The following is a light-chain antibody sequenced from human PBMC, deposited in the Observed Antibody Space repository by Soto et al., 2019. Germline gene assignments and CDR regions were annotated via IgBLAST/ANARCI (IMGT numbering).Light chain of an antibody. CDR1: SGHNSYA. Sequence: QAVVTQPPSASASLGASVKLTCTLSSGHNSYAIAWHQQQPEKGPRYLMKLNSDGSHSKVDGIPDRFSGSSSGAERYLTISSLQSEDEAAYYCQTWSTDIRVFGGGTKVTVL. CDR3: QTWSTDIRV. CDR2: LNSDGSH. J-gene: IGLJ3*02. V-gene: IGLV4-69*01.